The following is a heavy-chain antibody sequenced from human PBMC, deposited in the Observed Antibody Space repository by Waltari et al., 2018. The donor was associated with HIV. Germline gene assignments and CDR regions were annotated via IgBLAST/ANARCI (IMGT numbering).Heavy chain of an antibody. CDR2: IHPFTGSM. Sequence: EQSGPEMRGPGAAVKISCKTSGYDMMKRYFVDWVRQAPGQGLEWLRHIHPFTGSMNSAPKFRPRIFLTTDTSTSTAFMELKGLQPDDTAVYYCATDGPAPLLLYNYYGMDVWGQGTTVIVSS. D-gene: IGHD3-10*01. J-gene: IGHJ6*02. V-gene: IGHV1-2*06. CDR1: GYDMMKRYF. CDR3: ATDGPAPLLLYNYYGMDV.